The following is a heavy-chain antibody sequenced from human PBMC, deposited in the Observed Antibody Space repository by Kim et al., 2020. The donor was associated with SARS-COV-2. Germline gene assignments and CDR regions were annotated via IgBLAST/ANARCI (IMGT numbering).Heavy chain of an antibody. CDR2: IIPILGIA. J-gene: IGHJ6*02. Sequence: SVKVSCKASGGTFSSYTISWVRQAPGQGLEWMGRIIPILGIANYAQKFQGRVTITADKSTSTAYMELSSLRSEDTAVYYCARDGPVVPAAMEDYYYYYGMDVWGQGTTVTVSS. D-gene: IGHD2-2*01. CDR1: GGTFSSYT. CDR3: ARDGPVVPAAMEDYYYYYGMDV. V-gene: IGHV1-69*04.